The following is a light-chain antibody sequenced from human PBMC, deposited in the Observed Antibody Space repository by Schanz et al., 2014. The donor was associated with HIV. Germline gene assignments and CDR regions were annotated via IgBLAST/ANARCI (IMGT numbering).Light chain of an antibody. CDR1: QNVNSW. CDR3: QKYNSYSQT. Sequence: DIQMTQSPSTLSATVGARVTISCRASQNVNSWLAWYQQKPGKAPRLLMYKTSTLESGVPSRFSGSGFGTEFTLTISSLQPDDFATYYCQKYNSYSQTFGQGTKVEIK. J-gene: IGKJ1*01. V-gene: IGKV1-5*03. CDR2: KTS.